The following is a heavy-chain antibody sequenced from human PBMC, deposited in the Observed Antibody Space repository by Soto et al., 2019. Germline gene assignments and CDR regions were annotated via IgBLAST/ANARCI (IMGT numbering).Heavy chain of an antibody. Sequence: GGSLRLSCAASGFTFSSYAMSWVRQAPGKGLEWVSAISGSGGSTYYADSVKGRFTISRDNSKNTLYLQMNSLRAEDTAVYYCAKDLCPTRMASITGTMEGYLGPETLVTVST. CDR2: ISGSGGST. D-gene: IGHD1-20*01. V-gene: IGHV3-23*01. J-gene: IGHJ4*02. CDR1: GFTFSSYA. CDR3: AKDLCPTRMASITGTMEGY.